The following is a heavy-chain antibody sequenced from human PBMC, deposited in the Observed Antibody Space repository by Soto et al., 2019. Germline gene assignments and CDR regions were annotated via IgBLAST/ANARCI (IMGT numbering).Heavy chain of an antibody. CDR2: IYYSGST. CDR3: SRDDADWLFN. J-gene: IGHJ4*02. CDR1: GGSISSYY. V-gene: IGHV4-59*12. Sequence: SETLSLTCTVSGGSISSYYWSWIRQPPGKGLEWIGYIYYSGSTNYNPSLKSRVTISVDTSKNTAFLQMNNLKTEDTAVYYCSRDDADWLFNWGQGALVTVSS. D-gene: IGHD3-9*01.